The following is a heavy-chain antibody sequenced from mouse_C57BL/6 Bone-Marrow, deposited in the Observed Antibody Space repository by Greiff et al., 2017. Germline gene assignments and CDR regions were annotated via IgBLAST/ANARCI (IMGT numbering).Heavy chain of an antibody. D-gene: IGHD1-1*01. CDR1: GYTFTSYW. Sequence: VKLMASGAELVRPGTSVKLSCKASGYTFTSYWMHWVKQRPGQGLEWIGVIDPSDSDTNYNQKFKGKATLTVDTSSSTAYMQLSSLTSEDSAVYHCARAGVYYGSSLAWFAYWGQGTLVTVSA. CDR2: IDPSDSDT. CDR3: ARAGVYYGSSLAWFAY. J-gene: IGHJ3*01. V-gene: IGHV1-59*01.